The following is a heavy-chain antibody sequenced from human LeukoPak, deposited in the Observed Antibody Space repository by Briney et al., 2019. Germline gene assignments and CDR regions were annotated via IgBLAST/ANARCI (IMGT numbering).Heavy chain of an antibody. CDR1: GYSISSGYY. CDR2: INHSGST. V-gene: IGHV4-38-2*01. D-gene: IGHD3-22*01. J-gene: IGHJ4*02. CDR3: ARGPKSHYYDSSGYYPRIRYFDY. Sequence: SETLSLTCAVSGYSISSGYYWGWIRQPPGKGLEWIGEINHSGSTNYNPSLKSRVTISVDTSKNQFSLKLSSVTAADTAVYYCARGPKSHYYDSSGYYPRIRYFDYWGQGTLVTVSS.